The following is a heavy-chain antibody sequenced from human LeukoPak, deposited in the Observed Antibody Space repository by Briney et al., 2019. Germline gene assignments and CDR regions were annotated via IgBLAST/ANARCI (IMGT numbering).Heavy chain of an antibody. D-gene: IGHD3-9*01. CDR3: VRAGAFYDILGV. CDR2: MDPKSGGT. CDR1: GYTFNDHF. J-gene: IGHJ6*02. Sequence: GASVKVSCKASGYTFNDHFIHWVRQAPGQRPEWVGWMDPKSGGTRFAPNFQGRVTLTRDTSVSAAYMELGSLTSDDTAVYYCVRAGAFYDILGVWGPGTTVAVSS. V-gene: IGHV1-2*02.